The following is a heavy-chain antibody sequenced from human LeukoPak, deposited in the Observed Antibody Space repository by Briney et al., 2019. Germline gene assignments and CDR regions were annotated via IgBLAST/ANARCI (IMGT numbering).Heavy chain of an antibody. J-gene: IGHJ3*02. CDR3: TFIYDVFDI. D-gene: IGHD3-3*02. CDR2: ITSKSDGETT. V-gene: IGHV3-15*01. CDR1: GFTFSKAW. Sequence: GGSLRLSCAVSGFTFSKAWMTWVRQAPGRGLEWVGRITSKSDGETTDYAAPVKGRFTMSRDDSKNTLYLQMNNLKTEDTALFYCTFIYDVFDIWGQGTMVTVSS.